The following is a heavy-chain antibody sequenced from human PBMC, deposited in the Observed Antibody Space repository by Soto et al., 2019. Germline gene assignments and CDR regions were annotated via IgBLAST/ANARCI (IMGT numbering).Heavy chain of an antibody. CDR1: GFTFSSYS. CDR2: ISSSSSTI. D-gene: IGHD3-3*01. V-gene: IGHV3-48*02. Sequence: EVQLVESGGGLVQPGGSLRISCAASGFTFSSYSMNWVRQAPGTGLEWVSYISSSSSTIYYADSVKGRFTISRDNAKNSLYLQMNSLRDEDTAVYYCAREGVSIFGVVPRGMDVWGQGNTVTVSS. J-gene: IGHJ6*02. CDR3: AREGVSIFGVVPRGMDV.